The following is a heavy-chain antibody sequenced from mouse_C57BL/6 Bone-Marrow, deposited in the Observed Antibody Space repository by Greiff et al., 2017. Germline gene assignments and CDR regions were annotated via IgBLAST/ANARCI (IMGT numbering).Heavy chain of an antibody. J-gene: IGHJ3*01. CDR3: ARDDYVAY. D-gene: IGHD2-4*01. CDR2: IYPRDGST. Sequence: VQLKQSGPELVKPGASVKLSCKASGYTFPRYDINWVKQRPGRGLEWMGWIYPRDGSTKYNEKFKGKATLTVDTSSSTAYMELHSLTSEDSAVYFCARDDYVAYWGQGTLVTVSA. CDR1: GYTFPRYD. V-gene: IGHV1-85*01.